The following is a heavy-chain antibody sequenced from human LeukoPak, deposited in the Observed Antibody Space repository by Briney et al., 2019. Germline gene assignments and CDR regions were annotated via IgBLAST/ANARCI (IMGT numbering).Heavy chain of an antibody. CDR2: IYTSGST. J-gene: IGHJ5*02. CDR1: GGSISSGSYY. CDR3: ARGDIVATSYFGEWFDP. V-gene: IGHV4-61*02. Sequence: PSETLSLTCTVSGGSISSGSYYWSWIRQPAGKGLEWIGRIYTSGSTNYNPSLKSRVTMSVDTSKNQFSLKLSSVAAADTAVYYCARGDIVATSYFGEWFDPWGQGTLVTVSS. D-gene: IGHD5-12*01.